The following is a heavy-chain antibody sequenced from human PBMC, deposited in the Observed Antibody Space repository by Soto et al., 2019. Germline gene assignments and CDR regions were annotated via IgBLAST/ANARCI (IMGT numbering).Heavy chain of an antibody. CDR3: GRGGDAYKMGRH. J-gene: IGHJ4*02. Sequence: QVQLQESGPGLVKPSETLSLTCSVSDDSLSSPVYYWSWIRQSPGKGLEWIGYVHFSGSITYNPSLTSRVDISVDTAKKHLSLKLYSVTAADTAVYYCGRGGDAYKMGRHWGQGTLVTVSS. D-gene: IGHD3-10*01. CDR1: DDSLSSPVYY. CDR2: VHFSGSI. V-gene: IGHV4-61*03.